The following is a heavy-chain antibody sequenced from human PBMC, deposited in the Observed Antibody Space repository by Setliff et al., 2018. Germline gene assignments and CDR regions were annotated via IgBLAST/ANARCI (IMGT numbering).Heavy chain of an antibody. J-gene: IGHJ4*02. Sequence: SETLSLTCTVSGGSISSSSYYWGWIRQPPGKGLEWIGSIYYSGSTYYNPSLKSRVTISVDTSKNQFSLKLTSVTAADTAVYYCTRHGLQFLEWLSAFDYWGQGTLVTVSS. CDR1: GGSISSSSYY. CDR3: TRHGLQFLEWLSAFDY. D-gene: IGHD3-3*01. CDR2: IYYSGST. V-gene: IGHV4-39*01.